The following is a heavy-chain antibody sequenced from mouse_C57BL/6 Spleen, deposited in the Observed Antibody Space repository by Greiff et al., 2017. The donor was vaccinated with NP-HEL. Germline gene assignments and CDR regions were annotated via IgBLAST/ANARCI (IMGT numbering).Heavy chain of an antibody. CDR2: IDPEDGDT. J-gene: IGHJ4*01. Sequence: EVQLQQSGAELVRPGASVKLSCTASGFNIKDYYMHWVKQRPEQGLEWIGRIDPEDGDTESAPQFQGKATMTADTSSNAAYLQLSSLTSEDTAVYYCSLLWLRRGYYYAMDYWGQGTSVTVSS. CDR1: GFNIKDYY. CDR3: SLLWLRRGYYYAMDY. V-gene: IGHV14-1*01. D-gene: IGHD2-2*01.